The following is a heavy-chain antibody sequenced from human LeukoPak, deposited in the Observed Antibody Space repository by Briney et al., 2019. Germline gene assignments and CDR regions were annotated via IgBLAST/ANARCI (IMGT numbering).Heavy chain of an antibody. J-gene: IGHJ5*02. D-gene: IGHD6-19*01. Sequence: SETLSLTCAVSGGSISTSSTYHWGWIRQPPGKGLEWIGSIYYTGNTYYNPSLKSRVTIFVDMSRNQFSLKLTSVTAADTALYYCARHIRRIAVGPNWFDPWGQGSLVTVSS. CDR2: IYYTGNT. CDR1: GGSISTSSTYH. V-gene: IGHV4-39*01. CDR3: ARHIRRIAVGPNWFDP.